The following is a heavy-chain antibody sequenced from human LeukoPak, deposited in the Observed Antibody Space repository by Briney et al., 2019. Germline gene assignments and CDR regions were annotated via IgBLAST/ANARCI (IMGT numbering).Heavy chain of an antibody. CDR2: ISVSSTYI. CDR1: GFTFSDYS. D-gene: IGHD6-19*01. Sequence: PGGSLRLSCTASGFTFSDYSMDWLRQAPGKGLEWLSSISVSSTYIYYTDSVKGRFTISRDNAKNSLYLQMNSLRAEDTALYYCARVSDISVAAYFDYWGQGTLVTVSS. CDR3: ARVSDISVAAYFDY. V-gene: IGHV3-21*04. J-gene: IGHJ4*02.